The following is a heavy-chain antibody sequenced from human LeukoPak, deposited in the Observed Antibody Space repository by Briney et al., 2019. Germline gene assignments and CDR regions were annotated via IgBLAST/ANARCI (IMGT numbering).Heavy chain of an antibody. V-gene: IGHV3-30-3*01. Sequence: PGGSLKLSCAASGFTFSSYAMHWVRQAPGKGLEWVAVISYDGSNKYYADSVKGRFTISRDNSKNTLYLQMNSLRAEDTAVYYCARDTILSPWGQGTLVTVSS. CDR2: ISYDGSNK. CDR3: ARDTILSP. CDR1: GFTFSSYA. J-gene: IGHJ5*02. D-gene: IGHD3-3*01.